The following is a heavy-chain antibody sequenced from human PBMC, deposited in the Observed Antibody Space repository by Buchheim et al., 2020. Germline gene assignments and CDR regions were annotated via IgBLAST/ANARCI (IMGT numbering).Heavy chain of an antibody. CDR3: VAHTRYGLDV. J-gene: IGHJ6*02. V-gene: IGHV3-74*01. Sequence: EGQLVESGGGLVQPGGSLRLSCVASGFTFSNCWMNWVRQAPGKGLVWVSRINSGGNSATYADSVKGRFTVSRDTAKSTLYLQMDSLGAEDTAAYYCVAHTRYGLDVWGQGTT. CDR1: GFTFSNCW. CDR2: INSGGNSA. D-gene: IGHD3-3*02.